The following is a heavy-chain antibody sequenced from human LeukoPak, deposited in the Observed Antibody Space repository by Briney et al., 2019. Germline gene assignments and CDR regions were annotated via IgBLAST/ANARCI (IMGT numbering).Heavy chain of an antibody. J-gene: IGHJ4*02. V-gene: IGHV1-69*13. CDR2: IIPIFGTA. CDR1: GYTFTSYY. D-gene: IGHD2-21*02. CDR3: ARGRLAYCGGDCYSSFDY. Sequence: SVKVSCKASGYTFTSYYMHWVRQAPGQGLEWMGGIIPIFGTANYAQKFQGRVTITADESTSTAYMELSSLRSEDTAVYYCARGRLAYCGGDCYSSFDYWGQGTLVTVSS.